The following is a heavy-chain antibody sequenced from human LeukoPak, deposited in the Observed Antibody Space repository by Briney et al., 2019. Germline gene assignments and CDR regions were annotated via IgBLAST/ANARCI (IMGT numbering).Heavy chain of an antibody. Sequence: PGGSQSLSCAPSGFIFSNYGMSWVRQAPGKGLEWVAHKKQDGSERFYMHSVKGRLTISRDNAKNSLHLQMNSAKTEDTGVFYCARGIDYGWFDPWGQGTLVSVSS. D-gene: IGHD4-17*01. V-gene: IGHV3-7*01. J-gene: IGHJ5*02. CDR3: ARGIDYGWFDP. CDR2: KKQDGSER. CDR1: GFIFSNYG.